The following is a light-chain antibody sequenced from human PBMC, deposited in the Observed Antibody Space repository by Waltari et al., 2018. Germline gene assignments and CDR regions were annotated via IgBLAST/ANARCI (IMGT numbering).Light chain of an antibody. CDR3: CSYAGNYIWV. CDR2: DVS. J-gene: IGLJ3*02. V-gene: IGLV2-23*02. CDR1: SSDIWRYDI. Sequence: QSALTQPASVSGSPGQSVTISCTGASSDIWRYDIVSWYQQQPGNAPKLIICDVSKRPSGVSDRFSGSKSGDTASLTISGLQFEDEADYYCCSYAGNYIWVFGGGTRLTVL.